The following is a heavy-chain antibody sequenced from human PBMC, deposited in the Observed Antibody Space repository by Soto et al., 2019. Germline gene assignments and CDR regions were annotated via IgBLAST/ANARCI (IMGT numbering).Heavy chain of an antibody. CDR2: IKQDGSER. CDR1: GFTFSNYW. J-gene: IGHJ4*02. CDR3: GRAGSENDY. V-gene: IGHV3-7*05. D-gene: IGHD3-10*01. Sequence: EVQLVESGGGLVQPGGSLRLSCAASGFTFSNYWMSWVRQAPGKGLEWVANIKQDGSERNYVDSVKGRFTISRDSAKNSLYLQLNSLRAEDTAVYYCGRAGSENDYWGQGTLVTVSS.